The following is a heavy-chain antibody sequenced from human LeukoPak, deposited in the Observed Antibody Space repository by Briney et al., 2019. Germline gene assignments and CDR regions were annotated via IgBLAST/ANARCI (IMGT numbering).Heavy chain of an antibody. J-gene: IGHJ4*02. Sequence: PGGSLRLSCAASGFTFSSSAMNWVRQAPGKGLEWVSAISGSGGSTYYADSVKGRFTISRDNSKNTLYLQMNSLRAEDTAVYYCAKDPRSGSGKMAIYYWGQGTLVTVSS. V-gene: IGHV3-23*01. CDR3: AKDPRSGSGKMAIYY. CDR1: GFTFSSSA. D-gene: IGHD5-24*01. CDR2: ISGSGGST.